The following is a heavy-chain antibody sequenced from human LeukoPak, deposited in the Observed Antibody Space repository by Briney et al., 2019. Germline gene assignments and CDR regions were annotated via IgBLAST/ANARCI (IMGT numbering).Heavy chain of an antibody. D-gene: IGHD6-19*01. CDR2: IKQDGSEK. Sequence: GGSRRLSCAASGFTFSSYWMSWVRQAPGKGLEWVANIKQDGSEKYYVDSVKGRFTISRDNAKNSPYLQMNSLRAEDTALYYCAKDISGAVAGTGYFDYWGQGTLVTVSS. CDR1: GFTFSSYW. CDR3: AKDISGAVAGTGYFDY. J-gene: IGHJ4*02. V-gene: IGHV3-7*03.